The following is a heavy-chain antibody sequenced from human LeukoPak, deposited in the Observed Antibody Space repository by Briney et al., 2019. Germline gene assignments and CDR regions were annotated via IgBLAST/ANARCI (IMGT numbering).Heavy chain of an antibody. CDR1: GFTFSSYA. CDR3: AKGYFEYSRSRDAFDI. Sequence: GRSLRLSCAASGFTFSSYAMHWVHQAPGKGLEWVAFIRYDGSNKYYADSVKGRFTISRDNSKNTLYLQMNSLRAEDTAVYYCAKGYFEYSRSRDAFDIWGQGTMVTVSS. D-gene: IGHD6-6*01. CDR2: IRYDGSNK. J-gene: IGHJ3*02. V-gene: IGHV3-30*02.